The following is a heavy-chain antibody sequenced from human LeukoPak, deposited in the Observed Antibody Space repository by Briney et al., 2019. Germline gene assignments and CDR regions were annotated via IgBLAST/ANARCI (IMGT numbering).Heavy chain of an antibody. CDR2: INHSGST. V-gene: IGHV4-34*01. D-gene: IGHD2-15*01. J-gene: IGHJ6*04. CDR1: GGPFRGYY. CDR3: ARDLVVVVAATSGGPYYYYYYGMDV. Sequence: SETLSLNCAVYGGPFRGYYWSWIRQPPGKGLEWIGEINHSGSTNHNPSLNSRVTISVDTSKNQFSLKLSSVTAADTAVYYCARDLVVVVAATSGGPYYYYYYGMDVWGKGTTVTVSS.